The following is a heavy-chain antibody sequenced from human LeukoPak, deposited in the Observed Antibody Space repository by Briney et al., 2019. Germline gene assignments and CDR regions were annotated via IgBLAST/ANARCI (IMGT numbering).Heavy chain of an antibody. V-gene: IGHV1-18*01. CDR3: ARDGYRLSGYFYYMDV. D-gene: IGHD2-2*03. J-gene: IGHJ6*03. Sequence: GASVKVSCKASGYTFASFGITWVRQAPGQGLEWMGWINTHNGDTNYAQNLQGRVTMTTDTSTSTAYMELRSLRSDDTAVYYCARDGYRLSGYFYYMDVWGKGTTVTVSS. CDR1: GYTFASFG. CDR2: INTHNGDT.